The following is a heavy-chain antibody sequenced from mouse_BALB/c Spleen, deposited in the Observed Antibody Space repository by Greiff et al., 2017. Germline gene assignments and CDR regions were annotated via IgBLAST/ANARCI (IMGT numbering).Heavy chain of an antibody. CDR1: GFNIKDYY. D-gene: IGHD1-1*01. Sequence: VQLKQSGAELVRPGALVKLSCKASGFNIKDYYMHWVKQRPEQGLEWIGWIDPENGNTIYDPKFQGKASITADTSSNTAYLQLSSLTSEDTAVYYCAINYGSTAYWGQGTLVTVSA. V-gene: IGHV14-1*02. J-gene: IGHJ3*01. CDR2: IDPENGNT. CDR3: AINYGSTAY.